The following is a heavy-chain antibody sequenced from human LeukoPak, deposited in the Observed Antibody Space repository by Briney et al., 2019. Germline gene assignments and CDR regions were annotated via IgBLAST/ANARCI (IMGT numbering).Heavy chain of an antibody. CDR2: MSHDGGIE. D-gene: IGHD2/OR15-2a*01. V-gene: IGHV3-30*03. J-gene: IGHJ6*02. CDR3: ARAKIIHSITHMDV. CDR1: AFIFSGHW. Sequence: GGSLRLSCEGSAFIFSGHWMNWVRQTPGKGLEWVAVMSHDGGIEKYADSVKGRFTISRDNSKKTLYLQMNSLRSDDAAVYYCARAKIIHSITHMDVWGQGTTVTVSS.